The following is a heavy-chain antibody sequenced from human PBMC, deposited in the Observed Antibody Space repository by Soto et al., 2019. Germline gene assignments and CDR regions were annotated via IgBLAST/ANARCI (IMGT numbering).Heavy chain of an antibody. CDR2: ISYDGSNK. Sequence: GGSLRSSCAACGFTFSRYGMQWVRQAPGKGPEWVAVISYDGSNKYYADSVKGRFTISRDNSKNTLYLQMNSLIAEDTAVYYCAKDLIRYYDFWSGPNYYYYGMDVWGQGTTVTVSS. V-gene: IGHV3-30*18. CDR1: GFTFSRYG. CDR3: AKDLIRYYDFWSGPNYYYYGMDV. J-gene: IGHJ6*02. D-gene: IGHD3-3*01.